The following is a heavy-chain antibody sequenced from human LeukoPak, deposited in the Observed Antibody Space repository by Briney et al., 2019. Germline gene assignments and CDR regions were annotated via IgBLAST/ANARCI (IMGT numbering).Heavy chain of an antibody. Sequence: GGSLRLSCAASGFTFTNYAMSWVRQAPGKGLDWVSAISYNGGSTYYSDSVKGRFTISSDNSKNTVYLQMNSLRAEDTAVYYCAKPPNYGAYYYGMDVWGKGTTVTVSS. CDR3: AKPPNYGAYYYGMDV. CDR1: GFTFTNYA. J-gene: IGHJ6*04. D-gene: IGHD4/OR15-4a*01. V-gene: IGHV3-23*01. CDR2: ISYNGGST.